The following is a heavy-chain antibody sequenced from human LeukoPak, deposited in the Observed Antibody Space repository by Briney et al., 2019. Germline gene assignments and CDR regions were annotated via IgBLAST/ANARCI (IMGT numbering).Heavy chain of an antibody. V-gene: IGHV3-48*03. Sequence: GGSLRLSCAAFGFTFSSYEMNWVRQAPGKGLEWLSYISSSGGTTFYADSVKGRFTISRDNAKNSLYLQMSSLRAEDTAVYYCARDGIGELLHDFDYWGQGTLVTVSS. J-gene: IGHJ4*02. CDR3: ARDGIGELLHDFDY. CDR2: ISSSGGTT. CDR1: GFTFSSYE. D-gene: IGHD3-10*01.